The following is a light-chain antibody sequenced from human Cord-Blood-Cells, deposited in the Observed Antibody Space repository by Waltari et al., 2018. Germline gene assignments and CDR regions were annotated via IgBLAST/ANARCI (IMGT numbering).Light chain of an antibody. CDR3: CSYAGSSTV. J-gene: IGLJ3*02. CDR2: EGS. CDR1: NRAVGSYNL. Sequence: HSALTQPASVSGSPGQSITLPCTGTNRAVGSYNLVSWYQQTPGKAPRLMIYEGSQRPSGVSNRFSGSKSGNTASLTISGLQAEDEAYYYCCSYAGSSTVFGGGTKLTVL. V-gene: IGLV2-23*01.